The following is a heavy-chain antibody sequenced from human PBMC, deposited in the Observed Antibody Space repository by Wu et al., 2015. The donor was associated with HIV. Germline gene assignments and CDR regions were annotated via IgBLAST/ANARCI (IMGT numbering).Heavy chain of an antibody. J-gene: IGHJ4*02. CDR2: IIPSSGDT. V-gene: IGHV1-2*02. CDR3: AGYGRGYNWLYY. CDR1: GYSFSAYY. Sequence: QVQLVQSETEVKKPGASVRVSCKASGYSFSAYYMHWVRQAPGQGLEYLGWIIPSSGDTRYAPNFQGRVTMTRDTSINTVYMELTRLKSDDTAVYYCAGYGRGYNWLYYWGQGTLVTVSS. D-gene: IGHD5-24*01.